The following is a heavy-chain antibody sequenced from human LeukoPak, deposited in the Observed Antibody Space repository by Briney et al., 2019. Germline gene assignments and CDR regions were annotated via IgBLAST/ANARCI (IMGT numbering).Heavy chain of an antibody. J-gene: IGHJ4*02. CDR3: ARDQGGYCSSTSCSYYFDY. CDR2: ISSSGSTI. V-gene: IGHV3-11*04. Sequence: GGSLRLSCAASGFTFSDYYMSWIRQAPGKGLEWVSYISSSGSTIYYADSVKGRFTISRDNAKNSLYLQMNSLRAEDTAVYYCARDQGGYCSSTSCSYYFDYWGQGTLVTVSS. D-gene: IGHD2-2*01. CDR1: GFTFSDYY.